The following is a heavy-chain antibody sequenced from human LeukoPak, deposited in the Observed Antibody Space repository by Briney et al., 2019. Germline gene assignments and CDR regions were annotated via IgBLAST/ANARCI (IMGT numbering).Heavy chain of an antibody. Sequence: ASVKVSCKASGYTFTGYYMHWVRQAPGQGLEWMGWINPNSGGTNYAQKFQGRVTMTRDTSISTAYMELSRLRSDDTAVCYCASWIEYSSGWDDFDYWGQGTLVTVSS. CDR3: ASWIEYSSGWDDFDY. V-gene: IGHV1-2*02. CDR1: GYTFTGYY. CDR2: INPNSGGT. D-gene: IGHD6-19*01. J-gene: IGHJ4*02.